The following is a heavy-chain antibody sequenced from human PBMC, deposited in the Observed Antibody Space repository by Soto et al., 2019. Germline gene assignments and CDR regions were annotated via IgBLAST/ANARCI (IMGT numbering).Heavy chain of an antibody. J-gene: IGHJ4*02. D-gene: IGHD3-10*01. V-gene: IGHV3-23*01. CDR3: AKVSREITMVRGVIIYFAY. CDR1: GFTFSSYA. CDR2: ISGSGGST. Sequence: PGGSLRLSCAASGFTFSSYAMIWVRQAPGKGLEWVSAISGSGGSTYYADSVKGRFTISRDNSKNTLYLQMNSLRAEDTAVYYCAKVSREITMVRGVIIYFAYWGQGTLVTVSS.